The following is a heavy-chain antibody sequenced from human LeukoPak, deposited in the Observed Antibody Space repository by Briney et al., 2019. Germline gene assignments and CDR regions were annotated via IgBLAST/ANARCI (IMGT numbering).Heavy chain of an antibody. J-gene: IGHJ5*02. Sequence: GRSLSLSCAASGFTFSSYAMHWVRQAQGKGLEWVAVISYDGSNKYYVDSVNGRFTISRDNSKNKLYLQMTSLRAEDTAVYYCARDLPGEYYDISYWFDPWGQGTLVSVSS. CDR1: GFTFSSYA. D-gene: IGHD3-9*01. CDR2: ISYDGSNK. V-gene: IGHV3-30*04. CDR3: ARDLPGEYYDISYWFDP.